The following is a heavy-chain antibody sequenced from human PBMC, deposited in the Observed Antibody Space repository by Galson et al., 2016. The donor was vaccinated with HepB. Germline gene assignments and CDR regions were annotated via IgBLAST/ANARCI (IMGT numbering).Heavy chain of an antibody. CDR2: VFHSGNT. Sequence: SETLSLTCAVSGASINSLNWWSWVRQPPGKGLEWIEEVFHSGNTNYNSSLKSRVSMSADKSKNQFSLTLTSVTAADTAVYFCASLDNRRGGEVWGQGTLVTVSS. J-gene: IGHJ4*02. CDR3: ASLDNRRGGEV. CDR1: GASINSLNW. D-gene: IGHD2-2*03. V-gene: IGHV4-4*02.